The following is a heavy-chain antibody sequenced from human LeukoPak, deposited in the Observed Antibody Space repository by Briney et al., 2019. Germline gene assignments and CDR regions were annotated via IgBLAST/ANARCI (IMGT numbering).Heavy chain of an antibody. D-gene: IGHD2-8*01. CDR3: SKEFDIVLKGVMDV. CDR1: GFTFRSYS. V-gene: IGHV3-21*01. Sequence: GGSLRLSCAPSGFTFRSYSMNWVRQAPGKGLEWVSTISSISHYIYYADSVKGRFTISRDNAMNSLYLQMNSLRAEDTAVYYCSKEFDIVLKGVMDVWGQGTTVTVSS. CDR2: ISSISHYI. J-gene: IGHJ6*02.